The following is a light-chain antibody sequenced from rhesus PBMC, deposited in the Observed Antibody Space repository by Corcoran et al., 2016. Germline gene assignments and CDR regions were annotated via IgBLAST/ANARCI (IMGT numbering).Light chain of an antibody. J-gene: IGLJ1*01. CDR1: SSNVGVNS. Sequence: QSVLTQPPSASEAARKSVTISCSGSSSNVGVNSVSWFQQLPETAPKLLIYYNDRRASGVSGRFSGSKSGTSASLAISGLQTEDEADYYCAAWDDSLSGYIFGTGTRLTVL. CDR2: YND. V-gene: IGLV1-60*01. CDR3: AAWDDSLSGYI.